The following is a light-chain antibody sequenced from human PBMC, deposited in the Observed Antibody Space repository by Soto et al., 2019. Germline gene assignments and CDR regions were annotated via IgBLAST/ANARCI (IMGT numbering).Light chain of an antibody. V-gene: IGKV3-15*01. Sequence: EIVMTQSPGTLSVSPGERATLSCRASQDIGTNLAWYQQRPGQAPRLLIYAASSRATDIPARFTGRGSGTELTLTISSLQSEDFAVYFCQQYNNWPLYTFGQGTKLEI. CDR2: AAS. CDR1: QDIGTN. J-gene: IGKJ2*01. CDR3: QQYNNWPLYT.